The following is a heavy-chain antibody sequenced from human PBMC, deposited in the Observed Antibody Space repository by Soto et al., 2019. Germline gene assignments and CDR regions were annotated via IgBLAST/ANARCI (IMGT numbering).Heavy chain of an antibody. D-gene: IGHD6-13*01. CDR2: ISGSGGST. CDR1: GFTFSSYA. CDR3: ASSYTGYSSSWYQTCPDY. J-gene: IGHJ4*02. Sequence: EVQLLESGGGLVQPGGSLRLSCAASGFTFSSYAMSWVRQAPGKGLEWVSGISGSGGSTYYGDSVKGRFTISRDNSKNTLYLQMNSLRAEDTAVYYCASSYTGYSSSWYQTCPDYWGQGTLVTVSS. V-gene: IGHV3-23*01.